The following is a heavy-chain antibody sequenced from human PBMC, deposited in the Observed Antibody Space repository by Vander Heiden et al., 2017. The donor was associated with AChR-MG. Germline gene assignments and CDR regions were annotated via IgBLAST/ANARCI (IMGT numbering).Heavy chain of an antibody. CDR1: GFTFRSYG. J-gene: IGHJ6*03. CDR3: ARLGYSSSWYFYYYMDV. D-gene: IGHD6-13*01. V-gene: IGHV3-33*01. CDR2: IWYDGSNK. Sequence: QVQLVESGGGVVQPGRSLRLSCAASGFTFRSYGMHWVRQAPGKGLEGVAVIWYDGSNKYYADSVKGRFTISRDNSKNTLYLQMNSLRAEDTAVYYCARLGYSSSWYFYYYMDVWGKGTTVTVSS.